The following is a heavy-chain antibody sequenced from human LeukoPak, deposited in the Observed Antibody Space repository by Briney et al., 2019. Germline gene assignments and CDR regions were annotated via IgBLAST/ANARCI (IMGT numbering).Heavy chain of an antibody. Sequence: ASVKVSCKVSGYTLTELSMHWVRQAPGKGHEWMGGFDPEDGETIYAQKYQGRVTMTEDTSTGTAYMELSSLRSEDTTVYYCATAAHYYDSSGYGYWGQGTLVTASS. CDR1: GYTLTELS. CDR2: FDPEDGET. D-gene: IGHD3-22*01. J-gene: IGHJ4*02. V-gene: IGHV1-24*01. CDR3: ATAAHYYDSSGYGY.